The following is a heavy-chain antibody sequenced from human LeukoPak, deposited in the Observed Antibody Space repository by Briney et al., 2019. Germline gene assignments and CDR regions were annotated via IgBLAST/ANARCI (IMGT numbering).Heavy chain of an antibody. Sequence: GGSLRLSCAASGFTFSTYSMNWVRQAPGKGLEWVSYISSSSSTIYYADSVKGRFTISRDSAKNSLYLQMNSLRDEDTAVYYCARQTTVTLRVIDYWGQGTLVIVSS. CDR3: ARQTTVTLRVIDY. D-gene: IGHD4-17*01. CDR2: ISSSSSTI. V-gene: IGHV3-48*02. CDR1: GFTFSTYS. J-gene: IGHJ4*02.